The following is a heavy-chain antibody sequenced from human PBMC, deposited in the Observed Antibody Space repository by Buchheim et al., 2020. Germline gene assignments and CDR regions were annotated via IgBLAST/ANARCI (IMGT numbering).Heavy chain of an antibody. CDR3: ARRADILTGYYMYYYYYGMDV. Sequence: EVQLVESGGGLVQPGGSLRLSCAASGFTFSSYWMSWVRKAPGKGLEWVANIKQDGSEKYYVDSVKGRFTISRDNAKNSLYLQMNSLRAEDTAVYYCARRADILTGYYMYYYYYGMDVWGQGTT. CDR2: IKQDGSEK. D-gene: IGHD3-9*01. CDR1: GFTFSSYW. V-gene: IGHV3-7*01. J-gene: IGHJ6*02.